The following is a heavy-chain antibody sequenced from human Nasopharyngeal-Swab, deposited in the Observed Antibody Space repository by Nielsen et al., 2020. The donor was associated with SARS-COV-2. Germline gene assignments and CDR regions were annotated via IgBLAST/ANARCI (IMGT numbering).Heavy chain of an antibody. V-gene: IGHV3-15*01. CDR2: IKSKTDGGTT. Sequence: LSLTCAASGVTFSNAWMNWVRQAPGKGLEWVGRIKSKTDGGTTDYAAPVKGRFTISRDDSKDTLFLEMNSLKIEDTAVYYCTAKGHWGQGTLVSVSS. CDR1: GVTFSNAW. CDR3: TAKGH. J-gene: IGHJ4*02.